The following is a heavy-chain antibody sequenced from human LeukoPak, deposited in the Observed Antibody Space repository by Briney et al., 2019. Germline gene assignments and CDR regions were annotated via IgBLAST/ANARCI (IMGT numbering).Heavy chain of an antibody. CDR3: ARRYSRSSSLVDY. V-gene: IGHV5-51*01. Sequence: GESLKISCKGSGYSFTTYWIGWVRQMPGKGLEWMGIIYPGDSDTRYSPSFQGQVTISVDQSISTAYLQWSSLKASDTAMYYCARRYSRSSSLVDYWGQGTLVTVSS. J-gene: IGHJ4*02. D-gene: IGHD6-6*01. CDR2: IYPGDSDT. CDR1: GYSFTTYW.